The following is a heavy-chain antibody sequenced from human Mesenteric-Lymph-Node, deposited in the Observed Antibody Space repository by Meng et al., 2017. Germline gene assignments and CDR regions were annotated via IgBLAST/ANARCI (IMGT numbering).Heavy chain of an antibody. Sequence: GESLKISCAASGFTFSSYAMHWVRQAPGKGLEWVAVISYDGSNKYYADSVKGRFTISRDNSKNTLYLQMNSLRAEDTAVYYCARDALGWYDDSGYIFCFDSWGQGTPVTVSS. CDR2: ISYDGSNK. D-gene: IGHD3-22*01. J-gene: IGHJ5*01. CDR3: ARDALGWYDDSGYIFCFDS. CDR1: GFTFSSYA. V-gene: IGHV3-30*04.